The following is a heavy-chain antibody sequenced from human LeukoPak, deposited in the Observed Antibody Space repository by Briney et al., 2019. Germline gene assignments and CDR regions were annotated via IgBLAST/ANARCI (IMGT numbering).Heavy chain of an antibody. Sequence: ASVKVSCKASGYTFTGYYMHWVRQAPGQGLEWMGRIDPNSGGTNYAQKFRGRVTMTRDTSISTAYMELSGLRSDDTAVYYCARSGDGYNFWYWGQGTLVTVSS. D-gene: IGHD5-24*01. CDR3: ARSGDGYNFWY. J-gene: IGHJ4*02. CDR2: IDPNSGGT. V-gene: IGHV1-2*06. CDR1: GYTFTGYY.